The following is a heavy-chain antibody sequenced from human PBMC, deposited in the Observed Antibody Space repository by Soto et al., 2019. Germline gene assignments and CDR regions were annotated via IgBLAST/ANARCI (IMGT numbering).Heavy chain of an antibody. CDR3: ARAPHYYGSGSYCFDY. CDR1: GYTFTGYY. V-gene: IGHV1-2*04. D-gene: IGHD3-10*01. CDR2: INPNSGGT. J-gene: IGHJ4*02. Sequence: QVQLVQSGAEVKKPGASVKVSCKASGYTFTGYYMHWVRQAPGQGLEWMGWINPNSGGTNYAQKFQGWVTMTRDTXIXXAYRELRWLRSDDTAVYYCARAPHYYGSGSYCFDYWGQGTLVTVSS.